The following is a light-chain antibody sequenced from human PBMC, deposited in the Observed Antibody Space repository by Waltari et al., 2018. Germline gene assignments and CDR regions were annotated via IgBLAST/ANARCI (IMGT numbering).Light chain of an antibody. CDR1: QSLRHSNGYYY. CDR3: MQGLHPPLT. J-gene: IGKJ3*01. V-gene: IGKV2-29*02. Sequence: EIVLTQSPLSLPVSPGEPASISSMSSQSLRHSNGYYYLGWYLQKPGQSPQLLIYEVSSRFSGVPDRFSGSGLGTDFTLKISRVEAEDVGVYYCMQGLHPPLTFGPGTKVEIK. CDR2: EVS.